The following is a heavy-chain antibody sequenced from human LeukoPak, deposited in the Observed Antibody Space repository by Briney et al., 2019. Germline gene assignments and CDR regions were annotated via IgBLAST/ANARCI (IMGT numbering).Heavy chain of an antibody. Sequence: SETLSLTRTVSGGSISSYYWSWIRQPPGKGLEWIGYIYYSGSTNYNPSLKSRVTISVDTPKNQFSLKLSSVTAADTAVYYCARSIAVASYNWFDPWGQGTLVIVSS. J-gene: IGHJ5*02. CDR3: ARSIAVASYNWFDP. V-gene: IGHV4-59*08. CDR1: GGSISSYY. D-gene: IGHD6-19*01. CDR2: IYYSGST.